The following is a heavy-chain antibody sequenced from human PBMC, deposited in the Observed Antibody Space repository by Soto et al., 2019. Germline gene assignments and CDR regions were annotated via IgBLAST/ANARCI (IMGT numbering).Heavy chain of an antibody. D-gene: IGHD3-3*01. CDR3: ARVDTIFGVVSYYYYGMDV. CDR1: GFTFSSYW. V-gene: IGHV3-7*01. J-gene: IGHJ6*02. Sequence: PVGSLRLSCAASGFTFSSYWMSWVRQAPGKGLEWVANIKQDGSEKYYVDSVKGRFTISRDNAKNSLYLQMNSLRAEDTAVYYCARVDTIFGVVSYYYYGMDVWGQGTTVTVSS. CDR2: IKQDGSEK.